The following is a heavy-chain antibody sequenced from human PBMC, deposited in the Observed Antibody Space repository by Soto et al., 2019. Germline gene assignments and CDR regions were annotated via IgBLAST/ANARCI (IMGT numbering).Heavy chain of an antibody. CDR2: ISSSSRYI. J-gene: IGHJ3*02. CDR1: GFTFIRYS. D-gene: IGHD3-22*01. CDR3: AIKGHSSGYYFDAFDI. Sequence: GGSLRLSCAASGFTFIRYSMNWVRQAPGKGLEWVSSISSSSRYIYYAYSVKGRFTISRDNAKNSLYLQMNSLRAEDTAVYYCAIKGHSSGYYFDAFDIWGQGTMFTVSS. V-gene: IGHV3-21*04.